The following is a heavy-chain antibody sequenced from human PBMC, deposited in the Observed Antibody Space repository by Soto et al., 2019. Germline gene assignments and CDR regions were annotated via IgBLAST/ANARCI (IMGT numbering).Heavy chain of an antibody. CDR2: IYYSGST. J-gene: IGHJ6*02. CDR1: DGSISSYY. D-gene: IGHD6-13*01. CDR3: ARAGIAAAGTYYYYYGMDV. Sequence: WDTLSLTCTVSDGSISSYYWSSIRQPPGKGLEWIGYIYYSGSTNYNPSLKSRVTISVDTSKNQFSLKLSSVTAADTAVYYCARAGIAAAGTYYYYYGMDVWGQGTTVTVSS. V-gene: IGHV4-59*07.